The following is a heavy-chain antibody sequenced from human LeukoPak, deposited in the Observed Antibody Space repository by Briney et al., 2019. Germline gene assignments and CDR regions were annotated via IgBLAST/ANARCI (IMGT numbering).Heavy chain of an antibody. CDR2: IYYSGST. Sequence: SETLSLTCTGSGGSISSYYWSWIRQPPGKGREGIGYIYYSGSTNYNPSLKSRVTISVDTSKDQFSLKLRSVTAADTAVYYCARTTAGYCRGRSCYSYYYYMDVWGKGTTVTVSS. CDR1: GGSISSYY. CDR3: ARTTAGYCRGRSCYSYYYYMDV. J-gene: IGHJ6*03. D-gene: IGHD2-15*01. V-gene: IGHV4-59*01.